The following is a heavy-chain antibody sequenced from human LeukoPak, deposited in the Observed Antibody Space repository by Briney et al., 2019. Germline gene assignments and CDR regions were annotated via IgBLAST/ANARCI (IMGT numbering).Heavy chain of an antibody. Sequence: SETLSLTCTVSGGSISSGSYYWGWIRQPPGKGLEWIGSGYYSGSTYRDPSLKSRVTISMDTSKNQFSLKLSSVTAADTAVYYCARASKDGYSSGHKWKYWGQGTLVTVSS. D-gene: IGHD6-19*01. J-gene: IGHJ4*02. V-gene: IGHV4-39*01. CDR1: GGSISSGSYY. CDR3: ARASKDGYSSGHKWKY. CDR2: GYYSGST.